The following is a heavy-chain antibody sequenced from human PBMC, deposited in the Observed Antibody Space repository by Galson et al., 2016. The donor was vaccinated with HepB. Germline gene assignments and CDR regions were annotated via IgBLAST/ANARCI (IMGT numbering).Heavy chain of an antibody. Sequence: SVKVSCKASGGTFSSYGISWVRQAPGQGLEWMGGIIPIFGTTDYAQRFQGRVTITADKSTNTAYMELSSLRSEDTAVYYCARMAGIVVDSTHREYYYYGMDVWGQGTTVTVSS. CDR1: GGTFSSYG. CDR2: IIPIFGTT. V-gene: IGHV1-69*06. J-gene: IGHJ6*02. CDR3: ARMAGIVVDSTHREYYYYGMDV. D-gene: IGHD2-2*01.